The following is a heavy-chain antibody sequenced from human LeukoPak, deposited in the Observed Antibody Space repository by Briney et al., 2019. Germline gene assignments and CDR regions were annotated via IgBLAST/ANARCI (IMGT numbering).Heavy chain of an antibody. D-gene: IGHD5-12*01. CDR1: GGSISSGGYY. Sequence: SETLSLTCTVSGGSISSGGYYWSWIRQPPGKGLEWIGYIYHSGSTYYNPSLKSRVTISVDRSKNQFSLKLSSVTAADTAVYYCARSGWLRTAYYFDYWGQGTLVTVSS. CDR3: ARSGWLRTAYYFDY. CDR2: IYHSGST. V-gene: IGHV4-30-2*01. J-gene: IGHJ4*02.